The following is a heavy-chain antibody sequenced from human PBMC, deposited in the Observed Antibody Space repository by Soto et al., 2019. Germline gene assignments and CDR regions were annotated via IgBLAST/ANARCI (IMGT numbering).Heavy chain of an antibody. CDR2: LDYTGNT. Sequence: QVQLQESGPGLVKPSETLSLTCTISGGSIRSYCWSWIRQPPGKGLEWIGYLDYTGNTRYNPPRKSRVTISGDTSKTQVSLKLNWVNAADTAVYYWARGGWGSSGSRPECEFDSWGQGTLVTVSS. CDR1: GGSIRSYC. CDR3: ARGGWGSSGSRPECEFDS. D-gene: IGHD6-19*01. V-gene: IGHV4-59*01. J-gene: IGHJ4*02.